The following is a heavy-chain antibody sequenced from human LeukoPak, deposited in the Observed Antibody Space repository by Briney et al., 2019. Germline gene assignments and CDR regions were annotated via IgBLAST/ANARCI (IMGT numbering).Heavy chain of an antibody. D-gene: IGHD4-23*01. CDR1: GYTFTGYY. CDR2: INPNSGGT. J-gene: IGHJ5*02. Sequence: ASVMVSCKASGYTFTGYYIHWVRQAPGQGLEWMGWINPNSGGTNYAQKFQGRVTMTRDTSISTAYMELSRLRSDDTAVYYCARGSTVVTPRLGGLGWFDPWGQGTLVTVSS. CDR3: ARGSTVVTPRLGGLGWFDP. V-gene: IGHV1-2*02.